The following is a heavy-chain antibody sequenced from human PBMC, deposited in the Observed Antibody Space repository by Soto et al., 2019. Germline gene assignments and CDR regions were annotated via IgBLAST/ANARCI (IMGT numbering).Heavy chain of an antibody. V-gene: IGHV3-21*01. CDR2: ISSNSAYI. CDR3: TRDASRDSSARGWLVP. Sequence: GGSLRLSCAASGFTFRSFTMNWVRQAPGKGLEWVSTISSNSAYIYYTDVLRGRFTISRDNAKNSLHLQMNSLRAEDTAVYYCTRDASRDSSARGWLVPCGAGALVT. CDR1: GFTFRSFT. D-gene: IGHD6-13*01. J-gene: IGHJ5*02.